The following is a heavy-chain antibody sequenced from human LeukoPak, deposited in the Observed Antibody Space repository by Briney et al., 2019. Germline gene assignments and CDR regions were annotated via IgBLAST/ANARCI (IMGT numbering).Heavy chain of an antibody. V-gene: IGHV3-33*08. Sequence: GGSLRLSCAASGFTLDDYGMHWVRQAPGKGLEWVAVIWYDGSNKYYADSVKGRFTISRDNSKNTLSLQMNSLRAEDTAVYYCARVGDGYSYYFDYWGQGTLVTVCS. CDR2: IWYDGSNK. CDR3: ARVGDGYSYYFDY. CDR1: GFTLDDYG. J-gene: IGHJ4*02. D-gene: IGHD5-24*01.